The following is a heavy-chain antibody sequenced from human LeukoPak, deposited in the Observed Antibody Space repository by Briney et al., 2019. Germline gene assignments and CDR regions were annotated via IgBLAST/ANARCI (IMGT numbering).Heavy chain of an antibody. CDR1: GFTFSSYA. J-gene: IGHJ4*02. Sequence: GGSLRLSCAASGFTFSSYAMHWVRQAPGKGLEYVSAISSNGGSTYYANSVKGRFTISRDNSKNTLYLQMNSLRAEDTAVYYCARLNGIALEGNWNTESDYWGQGTLVTVSS. V-gene: IGHV3-64*01. CDR2: ISSNGGST. CDR3: ARLNGIALEGNWNTESDY. D-gene: IGHD6-19*01.